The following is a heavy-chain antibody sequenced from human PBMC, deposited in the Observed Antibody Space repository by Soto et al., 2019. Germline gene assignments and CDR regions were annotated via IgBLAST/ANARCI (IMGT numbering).Heavy chain of an antibody. CDR2: ISGSGDDT. CDR1: GWIVSGYV. J-gene: IGHJ4*02. Sequence: GGSLGISGAGSGWIVSGYVMAWVRQTPGKGLEWVSKISGSGDDTEYAASVKGRFSISRDNSKNTLYLQMNSLRAEDTAVYSCAQLDYGDLFDYWGRGTLVTVSS. D-gene: IGHD4-17*01. CDR3: AQLDYGDLFDY. V-gene: IGHV3-23*01.